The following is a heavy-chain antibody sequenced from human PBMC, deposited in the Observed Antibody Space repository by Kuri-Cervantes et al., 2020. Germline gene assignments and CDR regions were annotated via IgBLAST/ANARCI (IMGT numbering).Heavy chain of an antibody. D-gene: IGHD6-19*01. CDR3: AKDRSGWDGTPDY. Sequence: GESLKISCAASGFTFSSYGMHWVRQAPGKGLEWVAVISYDGSNKYYADSVKGRFTISRDNSKNTLYLQMNSLRAEDTAVYYCAKDRSGWDGTPDYWGQGTLVTVSS. CDR2: ISYDGSNK. CDR1: GFTFSSYG. J-gene: IGHJ4*02. V-gene: IGHV3-30*18.